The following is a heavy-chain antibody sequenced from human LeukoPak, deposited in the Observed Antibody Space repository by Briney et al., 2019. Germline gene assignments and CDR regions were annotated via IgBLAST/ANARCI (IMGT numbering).Heavy chain of an antibody. CDR1: GGSISSYY. CDR2: IYYSGST. CDR3: ARVEYYYGSGSYYIGAFDI. V-gene: IGHV4-59*01. Sequence: ASETLSLTCTVSGGSISSYYWSWIRQPPGKGLEWIGYIYYSGSTNYNPSLKSRVTISVDTSKNQFSLKLSSVTAADTAVYYCARVEYYYGSGSYYIGAFDIWGQGTMVTVSS. D-gene: IGHD3-10*01. J-gene: IGHJ3*02.